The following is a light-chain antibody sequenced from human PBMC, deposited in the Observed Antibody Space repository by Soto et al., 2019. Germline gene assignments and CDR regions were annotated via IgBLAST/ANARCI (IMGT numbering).Light chain of an antibody. CDR1: HSITRC. CDR3: QHYKDYSWT. J-gene: IGKJ1*01. V-gene: IGKV1-5*03. Sequence: DIHLTQSPSTLSASVGDRITITCRASHSITRCLAWYQQKPGKAPKLLIYTTSSLESGVPSRFSGSGSGTEFTLTISSLQPDDFATYYCQHYKDYSWTFGQGTKVEIK. CDR2: TTS.